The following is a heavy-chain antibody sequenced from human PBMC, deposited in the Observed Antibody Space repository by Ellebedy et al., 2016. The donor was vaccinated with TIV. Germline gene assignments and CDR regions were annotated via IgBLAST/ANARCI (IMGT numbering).Heavy chain of an antibody. D-gene: IGHD1-26*01. CDR3: ARRGYFHALDI. Sequence: GESLKISXAASGFTFSSYAMHWVRQAPGKGLEWVAVISDDGSNIDYSDSVKGRFTISRDNSNNTLYLQMNSLRSEDTAVYWCARRGYFHALDIWGQGTLVTVSS. V-gene: IGHV3-30*04. CDR2: ISDDGSNI. J-gene: IGHJ3*02. CDR1: GFTFSSYA.